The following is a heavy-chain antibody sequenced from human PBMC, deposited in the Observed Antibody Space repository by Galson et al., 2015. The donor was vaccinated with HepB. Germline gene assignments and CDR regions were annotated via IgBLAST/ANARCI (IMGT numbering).Heavy chain of an antibody. D-gene: IGHD6-19*01. CDR1: GYTFTSYG. Sequence: SVKVSCKASGYTFTSYGISWVRQAPGQGLEGMGWINPYNGNTNYAQKLQGRVTMTTDTSTSTAYMELRSLRSDDTAVYYCARARGRAVAGREYYYYGMDVGGQGTTVTVSS. V-gene: IGHV1-18*04. J-gene: IGHJ6*02. CDR3: ARARGRAVAGREYYYYGMDV. CDR2: INPYNGNT.